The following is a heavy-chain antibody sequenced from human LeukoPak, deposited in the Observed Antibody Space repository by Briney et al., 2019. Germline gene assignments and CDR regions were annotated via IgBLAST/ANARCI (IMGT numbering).Heavy chain of an antibody. Sequence: SETLSLTCTVSGGSISSYYWSWIRQPPGKGLEWIGYIYYSGSTNYNPSLRSRVTISVDTSKNQFSLKLSSVTAADTAVYYCSRVSPRFDPWGQGTLVTVSS. CDR3: SRVSPRFDP. V-gene: IGHV4-59*01. CDR1: GGSISSYY. CDR2: IYYSGST. J-gene: IGHJ5*02.